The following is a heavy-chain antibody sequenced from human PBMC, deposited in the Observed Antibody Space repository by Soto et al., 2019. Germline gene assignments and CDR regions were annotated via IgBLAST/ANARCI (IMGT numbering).Heavy chain of an antibody. J-gene: IGHJ5*02. V-gene: IGHV1-46*01. CDR2: INPHGGST. CDR1: GDTFTSYY. CDR3: ARSSGGNFGIIIEGSNWFDT. D-gene: IGHD3-3*01. Sequence: GXSVKVSCTAPGDTFTSYYLDLVRQAPGQGLECMGVINPHGGSTKYAQKFQGRITMTRDTSRSTVYMELSSLRSDDTAIYYCARSSGGNFGIIIEGSNWFDTWGQGTLVTVSS.